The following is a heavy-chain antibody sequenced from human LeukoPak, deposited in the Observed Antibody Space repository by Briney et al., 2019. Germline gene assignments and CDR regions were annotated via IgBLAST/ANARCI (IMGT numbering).Heavy chain of an antibody. CDR1: GFTFSNYG. Sequence: GGSLRLSCAASGFTFSNYGMHWVRQAPGKGLEWVAFIRNDGSNKFYAESVKGRFTVSRDDSKNTLYLQMNSLRAEDTAVYYCAKDCIGAAGSPPEYFGYWGQGTLVTVSS. CDR2: IRNDGSNK. J-gene: IGHJ4*02. V-gene: IGHV3-30*02. CDR3: AKDCIGAAGSPPEYFGY. D-gene: IGHD6-13*01.